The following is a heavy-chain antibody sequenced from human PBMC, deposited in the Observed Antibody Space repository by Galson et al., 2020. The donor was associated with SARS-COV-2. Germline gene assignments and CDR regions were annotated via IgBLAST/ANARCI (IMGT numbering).Heavy chain of an antibody. J-gene: IGHJ3*02. D-gene: IGHD1-26*01. CDR1: GFTFSSYE. V-gene: IGHV3-48*03. CDR2: ISSSGSTI. CDR3: AREWVGATPGAFDI. Sequence: GGSLRLSCAASGFTFSSYEMSWVRQAPGKGLEWVSYISSSGSTIYYADSVKGRFTISRDNAKNSLYLQMNSLRAEDTAVYYCAREWVGATPGAFDIWGQGTMVTVSS.